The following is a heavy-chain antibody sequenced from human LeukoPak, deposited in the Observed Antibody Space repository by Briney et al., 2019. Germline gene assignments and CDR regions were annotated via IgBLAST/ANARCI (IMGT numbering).Heavy chain of an antibody. CDR3: ARLSGSYYPDY. CDR2: IYYSGST. Sequence: SETLSLTCTVSGGSISSGDYYWSWIRQPPGKGLKWIGYIYYSGSTYYNPSLKSRVTKSVETSKNQFSLKLSSVTAADTAVYYCARLSGSYYPDYWGQGTLVTVSS. V-gene: IGHV4-30-4*08. CDR1: GGSISSGDYY. D-gene: IGHD1-26*01. J-gene: IGHJ4*02.